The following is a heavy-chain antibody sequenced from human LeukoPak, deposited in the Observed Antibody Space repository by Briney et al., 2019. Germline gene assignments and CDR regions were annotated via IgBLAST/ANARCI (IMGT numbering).Heavy chain of an antibody. J-gene: IGHJ4*02. V-gene: IGHV3-30*02. D-gene: IGHD4-17*01. CDR2: IRYDGSNK. Sequence: PGGSLRLSCAASGFTFSSYGMHWVRQAPGKGLEWVAFIRYDGSNKYYADSVKGRFTISRDNSKNTLYLQMNSLRAEDTAVYYCAKDQGATVTTMPYFDYWGQGTLVTVSS. CDR3: AKDQGATVTTMPYFDY. CDR1: GFTFSSYG.